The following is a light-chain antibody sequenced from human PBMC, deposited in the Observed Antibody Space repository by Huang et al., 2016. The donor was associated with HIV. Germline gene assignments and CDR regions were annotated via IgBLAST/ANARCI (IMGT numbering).Light chain of an antibody. V-gene: IGKV3-20*01. CDR3: QQYGSSPMYT. J-gene: IGKJ2*01. CDR2: GAS. Sequence: EIVLTQSPGTLSLSPGERATLSCRASQSVSSSYLAWYQPQPGQAPRLLIYGASSRATGIPDRFSGSGSGTDFTLTISRLEPEDFAVYYCQQYGSSPMYTFGQGTKLEIK. CDR1: QSVSSSY.